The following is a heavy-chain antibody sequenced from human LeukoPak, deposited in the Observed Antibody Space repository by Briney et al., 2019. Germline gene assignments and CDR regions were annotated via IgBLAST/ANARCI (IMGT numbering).Heavy chain of an antibody. J-gene: IGHJ6*02. V-gene: IGHV3-21*01. D-gene: IGHD6-6*01. CDR1: GFTFSSYE. CDR2: ISSSSSYI. Sequence: GGSLRLSCAASGFTFSSYEMNWVRQAPGKGLEWVSSISSSSSYIYYADSVKGRFTISRDNAKNSLYLQMNSLRAEDTAVYYCAKARYSSSPLMDVWGQGTTVTVSS. CDR3: AKARYSSSPLMDV.